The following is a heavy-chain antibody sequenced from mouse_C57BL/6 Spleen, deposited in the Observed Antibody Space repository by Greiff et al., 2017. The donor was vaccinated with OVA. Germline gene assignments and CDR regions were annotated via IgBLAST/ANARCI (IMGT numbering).Heavy chain of an antibody. CDR1: GYTFTSYW. J-gene: IGHJ4*01. D-gene: IGHD3-3*01. CDR3: AKGQLLSYAMAY. Sequence: QVQLQQSGAELVRPGSSVKLSCKASGYTFTSYWMHWVKQRPIQGLEWIGNIDPSDSETHYNQKFKDKATLTVDKSSSTAYMQLSSLTSEDSAVYYCAKGQLLSYAMAYWGQGTSVTVSS. CDR2: IDPSDSET. V-gene: IGHV1-52*01.